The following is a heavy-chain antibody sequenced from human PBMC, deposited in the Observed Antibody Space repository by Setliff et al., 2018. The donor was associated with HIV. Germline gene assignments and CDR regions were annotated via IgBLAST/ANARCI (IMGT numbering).Heavy chain of an antibody. CDR2: INPGDSDN. V-gene: IGHV5-51*01. Sequence: GESLKISCKASGYTLSSYWIGWVRQRPGKGLEWMGIINPGDSDNRYSPSFQGQVTISADNSISTAYLQWSSLKASDTAMYYCARHGYYDTSGAWYFDLWGPGTLVTVSS. D-gene: IGHD3-22*01. CDR1: GYTLSSYW. J-gene: IGHJ2*01. CDR3: ARHGYYDTSGAWYFDL.